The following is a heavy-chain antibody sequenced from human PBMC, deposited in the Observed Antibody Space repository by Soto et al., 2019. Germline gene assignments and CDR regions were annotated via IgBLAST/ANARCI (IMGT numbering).Heavy chain of an antibody. D-gene: IGHD3-10*01. V-gene: IGHV3-49*04. CDR2: IRSKAYGGTP. CDR1: GFTFGDYA. J-gene: IGHJ4*02. Sequence: PGGSLRLSCTTSGFTFGDYALNWVRQAPGKGLEWVAFIRSKAYGGTPEYAASVKGRFTVSRDDSKNIAYLQMSSLKTEDTAVYYCSTGVINPAWPHFDYWGQGTMVTVYS. CDR3: STGVINPAWPHFDY.